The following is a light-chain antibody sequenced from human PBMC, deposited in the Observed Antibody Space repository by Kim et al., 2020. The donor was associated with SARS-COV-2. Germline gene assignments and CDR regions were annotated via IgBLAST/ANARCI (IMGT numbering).Light chain of an antibody. Sequence: QSGTISCTGTSSDIGGYNYVSWYQQHPGKAPRLLISDGTQRPSGVPARFSGSKSGNTASLTVSGLQADDEATYYCSSYSGIRNFGVFGGGTQLTVL. J-gene: IGLJ2*01. CDR3: SSYSGIRNFGV. CDR1: SSDIGGYNY. CDR2: DGT. V-gene: IGLV2-8*01.